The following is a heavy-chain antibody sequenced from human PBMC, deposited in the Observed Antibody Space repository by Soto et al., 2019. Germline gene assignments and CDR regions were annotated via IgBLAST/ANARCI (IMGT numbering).Heavy chain of an antibody. CDR3: VKDEGVCNTISCKDAFDY. V-gene: IGHV3-9*01. D-gene: IGHD3-3*01. CDR2: ISWDGGYT. Sequence: EVQLAESRGGLVQPGRSLRLSCEASGFSFVDYAMHWVRQVPGQGLEWVSGISWDGGYTGYADSVKGRFTISRDNAKKALYLQMNRLRVEDTALYYCVKDEGVCNTISCKDAFDYWGQGTKVTVS. CDR1: GFSFVDYA. J-gene: IGHJ3*01.